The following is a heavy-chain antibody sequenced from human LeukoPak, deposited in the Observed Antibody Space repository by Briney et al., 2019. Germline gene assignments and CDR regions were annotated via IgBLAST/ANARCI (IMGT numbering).Heavy chain of an antibody. CDR1: GFTFSSYS. V-gene: IGHV3-48*01. CDR3: ARDPDYYGSGDAFDI. Sequence: QPGGSLRLSCAASGFTFSSYSMNWVRQAPGKGLEWVSYISSSSSTIYYADSVKGRFTISRDNAKNSLYLQMNSPRAEDTAVYYCARDPDYYGSGDAFDIWGQGTMVTVSS. CDR2: ISSSSSTI. J-gene: IGHJ3*02. D-gene: IGHD3-10*01.